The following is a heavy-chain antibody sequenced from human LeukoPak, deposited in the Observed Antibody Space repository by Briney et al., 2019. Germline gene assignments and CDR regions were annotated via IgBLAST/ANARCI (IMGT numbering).Heavy chain of an antibody. D-gene: IGHD6-13*01. CDR1: GFTFDDYA. V-gene: IGHV3-43*02. J-gene: IGHJ4*02. CDR2: ISGDGGTT. Sequence: PGGSLTLSCTASGFTFDDYAMHWVCQAPAKGLEWVSLISGDGGTTDYAHSVKGRFTISRDNRRNSLYLHMNSLRTEDTALYFCAKVYVGSWYACDHWGQGTLVTVSS. CDR3: AKVYVGSWYACDH.